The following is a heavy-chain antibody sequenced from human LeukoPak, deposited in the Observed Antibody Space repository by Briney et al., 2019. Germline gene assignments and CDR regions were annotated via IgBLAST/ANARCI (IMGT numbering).Heavy chain of an antibody. CDR2: ISAYNGNT. CDR3: ARLTPDCSGYYLYGNWFDP. V-gene: IGHV1-18*01. J-gene: IGHJ5*02. D-gene: IGHD3-22*01. CDR1: GYTFTSYG. Sequence: ASVKVSCKASGYTFTSYGISWVRQAPGQGLEWMGWISAYNGNTNYAQKLQGRVTMTTDTSTSTAYMELRSLRSDDTAVYYCARLTPDCSGYYLYGNWFDPWGQGTLVTVSS.